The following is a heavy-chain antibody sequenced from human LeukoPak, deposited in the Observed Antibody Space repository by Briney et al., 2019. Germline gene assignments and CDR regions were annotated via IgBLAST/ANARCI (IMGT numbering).Heavy chain of an antibody. CDR2: ISSSSGTI. CDR3: ARNSGSYYHY. CDR1: GFTFSSYS. J-gene: IGHJ4*02. V-gene: IGHV3-48*04. D-gene: IGHD1-26*01. Sequence: GGSLRLSCAASGFTFSSYSMNWVRQAPGKGLEWVSYISSSSGTIYYADSVKGRFTISRDNAKNSLYLQMSSLRAEDTAVYYCARNSGSYYHYWGQGTLVTVSS.